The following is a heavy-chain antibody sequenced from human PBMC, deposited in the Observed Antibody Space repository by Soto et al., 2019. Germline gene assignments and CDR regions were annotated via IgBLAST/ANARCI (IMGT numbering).Heavy chain of an antibody. CDR1: GFAFTRYS. J-gene: IGHJ4*02. V-gene: IGHV3-21*06. Sequence: GGSLRLSCAASGFAFTRYSMSWVRQAPGKGLEWVSSISSTTNYIYYGDSMKGRFTISRDNAKNSLYLEMDSLRAEDTAVYYCARESEDLTSNFDYWGQGTLVTVSS. CDR2: ISSTTNYI. CDR3: ARESEDLTSNFDY.